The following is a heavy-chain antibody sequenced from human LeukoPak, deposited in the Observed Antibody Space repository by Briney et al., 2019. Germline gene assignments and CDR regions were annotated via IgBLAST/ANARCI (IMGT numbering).Heavy chain of an antibody. D-gene: IGHD5-12*01. CDR1: GFTFSIYS. CDR3: ARDGWLTSAFDI. CDR2: ISSSSSYI. J-gene: IGHJ3*02. Sequence: GGSLRLSCAASGFTFSIYSMNWVRQAPGKGLEWVSSISSSSSYIYYADSVKGRFTISRDNAKNSLYLQMNSLRAEDTAVYYCARDGWLTSAFDIWGQGTMVTVSS. V-gene: IGHV3-21*01.